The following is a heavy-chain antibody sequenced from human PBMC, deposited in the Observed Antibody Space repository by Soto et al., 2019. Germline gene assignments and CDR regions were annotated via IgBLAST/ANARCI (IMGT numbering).Heavy chain of an antibody. J-gene: IGHJ5*01. D-gene: IGHD6-6*01. Sequence: TPGKGLEWIGNIYYSGNTYYHPSLKSRLTISVDTSKNQVSLQLNSVTPEDTAVYYCARGTERRAARPEDGFASWLQRSLVTVTS. CDR3: ARGTERRAARPEDGFAS. V-gene: IGHV4-39*01. CDR2: IYYSGNT.